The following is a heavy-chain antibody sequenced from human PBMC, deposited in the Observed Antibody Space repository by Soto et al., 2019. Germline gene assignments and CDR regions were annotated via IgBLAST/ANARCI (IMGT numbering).Heavy chain of an antibody. CDR1: GFTFSSYA. D-gene: IGHD1-26*01. CDR3: ATVAEWELRDFDY. Sequence: QVQLVESGGGVVQPGRSLRLSCAASGFTFSSYAMHWVRQAPGKGLEWVAVISYDGSNKYYADSVQGRFTISRDNSKNTRYLQMNSLRAEDTAVYYCATVAEWELRDFDYWGQGTLVAVSS. J-gene: IGHJ4*02. CDR2: ISYDGSNK. V-gene: IGHV3-30-3*01.